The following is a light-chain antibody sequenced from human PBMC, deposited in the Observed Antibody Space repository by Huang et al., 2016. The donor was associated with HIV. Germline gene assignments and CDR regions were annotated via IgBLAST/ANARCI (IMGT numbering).Light chain of an antibody. CDR1: QSLSSN. J-gene: IGKJ2*01. CDR3: QQYYNWPPVT. CDR2: AVS. V-gene: IGKV3-15*01. Sequence: EIVMTQSPATLSVSPGERATLSCRASQSLSSNLAWYQQKPGQAPRLLIYAVSTRATGIPARFSGSVSGTEFTLTINSLQSEDFAVYYCQQYYNWPPVTFGQGTKLEIK.